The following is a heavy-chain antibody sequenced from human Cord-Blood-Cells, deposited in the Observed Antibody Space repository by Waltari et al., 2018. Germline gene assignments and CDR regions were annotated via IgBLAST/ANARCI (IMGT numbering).Heavy chain of an antibody. Sequence: QVQLQQWGAGLLKPSATLSLTCAVYGGSFSGYYWSWIRQPPGKGLEWIGEINHSGSTNYNPSLKSRVTISVDTSKNQFSLKLSSVTAADTAVYYCARSKLEGETPYDYWGQGTLVTVSS. CDR2: INHSGST. V-gene: IGHV4-34*01. CDR3: ARSKLEGETPYDY. D-gene: IGHD1-1*01. J-gene: IGHJ4*02. CDR1: GGSFSGYY.